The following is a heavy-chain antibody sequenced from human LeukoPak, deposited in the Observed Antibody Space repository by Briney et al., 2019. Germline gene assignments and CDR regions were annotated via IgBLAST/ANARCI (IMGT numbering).Heavy chain of an antibody. V-gene: IGHV3-53*01. CDR1: GFTVSRSY. Sequence: GGSLRLSCAVSGFTVSRSYMSWVRQAPGKGLEWVSVIYSGGSTYYADSVKGRFTISRDISKNIVYLQMNSLRAEDTAMYYCARDLGEVTAWGQGPLVTVSS. D-gene: IGHD3-16*01. CDR3: ARDLGEVTA. J-gene: IGHJ4*02. CDR2: IYSGGST.